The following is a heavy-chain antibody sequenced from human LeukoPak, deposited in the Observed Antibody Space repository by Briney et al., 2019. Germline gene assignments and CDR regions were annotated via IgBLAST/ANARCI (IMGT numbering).Heavy chain of an antibody. CDR1: GYTFTSYG. Sequence: ASVKVSCKASGYTFTSYGITWVRQAPGQGLEWMGWISAYSGNTSYAQNLQGRVTMTTDTSTSTAYMELMSLRPDDTAMNYCAMGGATLTDYYFDYWGQGTLVTVSS. CDR2: ISAYSGNT. V-gene: IGHV1-18*01. CDR3: AMGGATLTDYYFDY. D-gene: IGHD1-26*01. J-gene: IGHJ4*02.